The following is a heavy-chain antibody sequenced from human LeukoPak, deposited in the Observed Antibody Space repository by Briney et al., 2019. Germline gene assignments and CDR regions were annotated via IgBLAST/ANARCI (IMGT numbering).Heavy chain of an antibody. CDR1: GFTFSSYG. CDR3: AKDGDSSGMGGDY. J-gene: IGHJ4*02. Sequence: PGGSLRLSCAASGFTFSSYGMHWVRQAQGKWLEWVAVIWYDGSNKYYADSVKGRFTISRDNSKNTLYLQMNSLRAEDTAVYYCAKDGDSSGMGGDYWGQGTLVTVSS. D-gene: IGHD3-22*01. CDR2: IWYDGSNK. V-gene: IGHV3-30*02.